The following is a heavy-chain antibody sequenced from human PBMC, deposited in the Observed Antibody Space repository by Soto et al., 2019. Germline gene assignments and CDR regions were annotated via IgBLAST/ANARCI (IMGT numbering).Heavy chain of an antibody. Sequence: QVQLQESGPGLVKPSETLSLTCTVSGGSISSYYWSWIRQPPGKGLEWLGYIYYSGSTNYNPSLKSRVTISVDTSKNQFSLKLSSVTAADTAVYYCARGRGYYYDSSGYYLDYWGQGTLVTVSS. CDR2: IYYSGST. J-gene: IGHJ4*02. CDR3: ARGRGYYYDSSGYYLDY. V-gene: IGHV4-59*01. CDR1: GGSISSYY. D-gene: IGHD3-22*01.